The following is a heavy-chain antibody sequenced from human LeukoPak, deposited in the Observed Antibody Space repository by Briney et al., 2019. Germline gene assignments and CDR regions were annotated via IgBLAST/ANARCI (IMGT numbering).Heavy chain of an antibody. CDR1: GESFSGYY. CDR2: INHSGST. CDR3: ARVPRVRHGGRGYNWFDP. V-gene: IGHV4-34*01. D-gene: IGHD3-16*01. J-gene: IGHJ5*02. Sequence: SETLSLTCAVYGESFSGYYWSWIRQPPGKGLEWIGEINHSGSTNYNPSLKSRVTISVDTSKNQFSLKLSSVTAADTAVYYCARVPRVRHGGRGYNWFDPWGQGTLVTVSS.